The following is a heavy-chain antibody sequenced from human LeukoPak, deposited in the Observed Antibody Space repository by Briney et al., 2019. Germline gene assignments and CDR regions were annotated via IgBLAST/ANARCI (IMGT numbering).Heavy chain of an antibody. D-gene: IGHD4-17*01. Sequence: GGSLRLSCAASGFTFSSYAMHWVRQAPGKGLEWVSVIYSGGSTYYADSVKGRFTISRDNSKNTLYLQMNSLRAEDTAVYYCARDTNGDYGYWGQGTLVTVSS. V-gene: IGHV3-53*01. CDR3: ARDTNGDYGY. CDR1: GFTFSSYA. J-gene: IGHJ4*02. CDR2: IYSGGST.